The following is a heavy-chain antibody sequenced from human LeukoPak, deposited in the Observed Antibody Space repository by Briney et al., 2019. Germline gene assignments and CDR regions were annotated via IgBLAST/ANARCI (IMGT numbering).Heavy chain of an antibody. J-gene: IGHJ4*02. CDR1: GGSISSYY. D-gene: IGHD1-26*01. V-gene: IGHV4-59*01. CDR3: VRGGIVGTTARIPLFDC. CDR2: IYYSGST. Sequence: SSETLSLTCTVSGGSISSYYWSWVRQPPGKGLEWIGYIYYSGSTNYNPSLKSRVTMSVDTSKNQFSLKLSSVTAADTAVYYCVRGGIVGTTARIPLFDCWGQGTLVTVSS.